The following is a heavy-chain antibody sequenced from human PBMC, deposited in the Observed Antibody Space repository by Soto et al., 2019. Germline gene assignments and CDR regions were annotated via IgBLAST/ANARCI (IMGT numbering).Heavy chain of an antibody. D-gene: IGHD2-2*02. CDR2: IIPIFGTA. Sequence: GASVKVSCKASGGTFSSYAISWVRQAPGQGLEWMGGIIPIFGTANYAQKFQGRVTTTADKSTSTAYMELSSLRSEDTAVYYCARAQLLYQPGGYYYYGMDVWGQGTTVTVSS. J-gene: IGHJ6*02. CDR3: ARAQLLYQPGGYYYYGMDV. CDR1: GGTFSSYA. V-gene: IGHV1-69*06.